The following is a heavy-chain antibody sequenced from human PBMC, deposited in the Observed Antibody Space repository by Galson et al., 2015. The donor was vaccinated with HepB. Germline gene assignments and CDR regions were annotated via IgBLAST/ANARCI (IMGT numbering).Heavy chain of an antibody. CDR3: ARGDSSSWRLFDY. D-gene: IGHD6-13*01. Sequence: SVKVSCKASGYTFTSYAMHWVRQAPGQRLEWMGWINAGNGNTKYSQKFQGRVTITRDTSASTAYMELSSLRSEDTAVYYCARGDSSSWRLFDYWGQGTLVTVSS. J-gene: IGHJ4*02. CDR2: INAGNGNT. V-gene: IGHV1-3*01. CDR1: GYTFTSYA.